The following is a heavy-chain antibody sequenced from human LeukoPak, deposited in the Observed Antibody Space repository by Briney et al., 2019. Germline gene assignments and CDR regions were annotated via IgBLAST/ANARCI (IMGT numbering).Heavy chain of an antibody. CDR2: ISSSSSTI. V-gene: IGHV3-48*01. CDR3: ARAIGGSGSHPHHYHYYYYYYMDV. J-gene: IGHJ6*03. CDR1: GFTFSSYS. D-gene: IGHD3-10*01. Sequence: GGSLRLSCAASGFTFSSYSMNWVRQAPGKGLEWVSYISSSSSTIYYADSVKGRFTISRDNAKNSLYLQMNSLRAEDTAVYYCARAIGGSGSHPHHYHYYYYYYMDVWGKGTTVTVSS.